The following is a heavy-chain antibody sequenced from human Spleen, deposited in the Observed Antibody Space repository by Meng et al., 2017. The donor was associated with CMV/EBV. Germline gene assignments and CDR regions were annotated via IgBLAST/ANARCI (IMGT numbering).Heavy chain of an antibody. CDR2: ISAYNGNT. Sequence: YTFTSYGISWVRQAPGQGLEWMGWISAYNGNTNYAQKLKGRVTMTTDTSTSTAYMELRSLRSDDTAVYYCARDQPDDIRFLEWLLRYWGQGTPVTVSS. V-gene: IGHV1-18*01. D-gene: IGHD3-3*01. CDR1: YTFTSYG. CDR3: ARDQPDDIRFLEWLLRY. J-gene: IGHJ4*02.